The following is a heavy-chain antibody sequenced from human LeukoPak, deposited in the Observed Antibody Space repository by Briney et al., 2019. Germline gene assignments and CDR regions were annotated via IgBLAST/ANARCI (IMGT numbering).Heavy chain of an antibody. D-gene: IGHD6-13*01. Sequence: SETLSLTCAVYGGSFSGYYWSWIRQPPGKGLEWIGEINHSGSTNYNPSLKSRVTISVDTSKNQFSLKLSSVTAADTAVYYCARGIVGAAAGTGCWFDPWGQGTLVTVSS. CDR3: ARGIVGAAAGTGCWFDP. J-gene: IGHJ5*02. V-gene: IGHV4-34*01. CDR1: GGSFSGYY. CDR2: INHSGST.